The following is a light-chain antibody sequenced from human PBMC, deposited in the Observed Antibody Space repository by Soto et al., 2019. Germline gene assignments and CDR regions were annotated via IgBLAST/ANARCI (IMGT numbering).Light chain of an antibody. CDR1: SSDVGGYNY. CDR2: EVS. J-gene: IGLJ1*01. Sequence: QSVLTQPASVSGSPGQSITISCTGTSSDVGGYNYVSRYQQHPGKAPKLMIYEVSNRPSGVSNHFSGSKSANTASLTISGLQAEDEADYYCSSYTSSSTLVFGTGTKLTVL. V-gene: IGLV2-14*01. CDR3: SSYTSSSTLV.